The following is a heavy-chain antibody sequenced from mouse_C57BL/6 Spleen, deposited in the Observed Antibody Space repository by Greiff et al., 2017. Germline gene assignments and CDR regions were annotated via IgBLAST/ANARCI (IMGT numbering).Heavy chain of an antibody. CDR3: ARQGFYAMDY. Sequence: DVMLVESGGGLVKPGGSLKLSCAASGFTFSSYTMSWVRQTPEKTLEWVATISGGGGNTYYPDSVKGRFTISRDNAKNTLYLQMSSLRSEDTALYYCARQGFYAMDYWGQGTSVTVSS. CDR2: ISGGGGNT. CDR1: GFTFSSYT. V-gene: IGHV5-9*01. J-gene: IGHJ4*01.